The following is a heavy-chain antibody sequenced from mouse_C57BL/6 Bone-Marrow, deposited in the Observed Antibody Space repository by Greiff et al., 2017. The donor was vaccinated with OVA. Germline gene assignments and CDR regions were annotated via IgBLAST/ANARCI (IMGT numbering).Heavy chain of an antibody. CDR1: GYAFSSSW. V-gene: IGHV1-82*01. J-gene: IGHJ3*01. D-gene: IGHD3-2*02. Sequence: VQVVESGPELVKPGASVKISCKASGYAFSSSWMNWVKQRPGKGLEWIGRIYPGDGDTNYNGKFKGKATLTADKSSSTAYMQLSSLTSEDSAVYFCARLQLRLLAYWGQGTLVTVSA. CDR2: IYPGDGDT. CDR3: ARLQLRLLAY.